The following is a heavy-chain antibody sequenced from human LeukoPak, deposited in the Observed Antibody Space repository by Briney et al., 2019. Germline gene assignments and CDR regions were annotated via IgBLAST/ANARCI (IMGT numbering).Heavy chain of an antibody. CDR2: ISWNSGSI. J-gene: IGHJ4*02. V-gene: IGHV3-9*01. CDR1: GFTFDDYA. CDR3: AKEDTAMVLDFDY. Sequence: GRSLRLSCAASGFTFDDYAMPWVRQAPGKGLEWVSGISWNSGSIGYADSVKGRFTISRDNAKNSLYLQMNSLRAEDTALYYCAKEDTAMVLDFDYWGQGTLVTVSS. D-gene: IGHD5-18*01.